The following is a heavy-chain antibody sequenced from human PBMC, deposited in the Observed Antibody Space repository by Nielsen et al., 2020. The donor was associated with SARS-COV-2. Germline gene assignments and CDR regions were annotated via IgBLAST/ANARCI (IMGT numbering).Heavy chain of an antibody. CDR1: GYTFTSYD. CDR2: INPNSGGT. V-gene: IGHV1-2*02. CDR3: ARDAISAHYGMGV. D-gene: IGHD2-21*01. Sequence: ASVKVSCKASGYTFTSYDINWVRQATGQGLEWMGWINPNSGGTNYAQKFQGRVTMTRDTSISTAYMELSRLRSDDTAVYYCARDAISAHYGMGVWGQGTTVTVSS. J-gene: IGHJ6*02.